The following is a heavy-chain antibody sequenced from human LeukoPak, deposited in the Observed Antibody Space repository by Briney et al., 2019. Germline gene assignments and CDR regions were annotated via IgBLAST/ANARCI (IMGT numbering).Heavy chain of an antibody. V-gene: IGHV4-34*01. J-gene: IGHJ4*02. Sequence: PSETLSLTCAGYGVSFSGYYWSWIRQPPGKGLEWIGEINHSGSTNYNPSLKSRVTISVDTSKNQFSLKLSSVTAADTAVYYCARDGFDYWGQGTLVTVSS. CDR1: GVSFSGYY. CDR3: ARDGFDY. CDR2: INHSGST.